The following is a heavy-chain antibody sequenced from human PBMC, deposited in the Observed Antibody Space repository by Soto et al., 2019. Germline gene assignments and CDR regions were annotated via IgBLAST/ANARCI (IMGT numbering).Heavy chain of an antibody. CDR2: ISYDGSNK. CDR3: ASEGYYGMDV. V-gene: IGHV3-30-3*01. J-gene: IGHJ6*02. Sequence: QVQLVEAGGGVVQPGRSLRLSCAASGFTFSSYAMHWVRQAPGKGLEWVAVISYDGSNKYYADSVKGRFTISRDNSKNTLYLQMNSLRAEDTAVYYCASEGYYGMDVWGQGTTVTVSS. CDR1: GFTFSSYA.